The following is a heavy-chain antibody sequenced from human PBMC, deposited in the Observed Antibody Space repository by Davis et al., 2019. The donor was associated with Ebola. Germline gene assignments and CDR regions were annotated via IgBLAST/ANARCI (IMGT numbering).Heavy chain of an antibody. CDR2: ISGSGGST. D-gene: IGHD4-17*01. V-gene: IGHV3-23*01. J-gene: IGHJ4*02. CDR1: GFTFSSYA. Sequence: LSLTCAASGFTFSSYAMSWVRQAPGKGLEWVSAISGSGGSTYYADSVKGRFTISRDNSKKTLYLQMNSLRAEDTAVYYCAIGYGDYLYYFDYWGQGTLVTVSS. CDR3: AIGYGDYLYYFDY.